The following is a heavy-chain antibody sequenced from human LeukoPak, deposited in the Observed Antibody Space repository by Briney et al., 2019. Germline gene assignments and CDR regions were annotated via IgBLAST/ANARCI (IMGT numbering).Heavy chain of an antibody. J-gene: IGHJ4*02. D-gene: IGHD6-19*01. CDR1: GGSLSSYY. CDR2: IYSSGSA. Sequence: SETLSLTCTVSGGSLSSYYWSWIRQPAGKGLEWIGRIYSSGSANYNPSLRSRVTMSVDMSKNQFSLKVTSVTAADTAVYYCARVTSGWYPDYWGQRPLVTVS. V-gene: IGHV4-4*07. CDR3: ARVTSGWYPDY.